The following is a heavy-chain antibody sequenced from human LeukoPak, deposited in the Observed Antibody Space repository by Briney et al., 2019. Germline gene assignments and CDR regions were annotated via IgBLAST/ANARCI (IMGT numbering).Heavy chain of an antibody. Sequence: PGRSLRLSCAASGFTFSSYGMHWVRQAPGKGLEWVAVIWYDGSNKYYADSVKGRFTISRDNSKNTLYLQMNSLRAEGTAVYYCARARSCSSTSCYTRGGGYYYGMDVRGQGTTVTVSS. J-gene: IGHJ6*02. V-gene: IGHV3-33*01. CDR3: ARARSCSSTSCYTRGGGYYYGMDV. D-gene: IGHD2-2*02. CDR2: IWYDGSNK. CDR1: GFTFSSYG.